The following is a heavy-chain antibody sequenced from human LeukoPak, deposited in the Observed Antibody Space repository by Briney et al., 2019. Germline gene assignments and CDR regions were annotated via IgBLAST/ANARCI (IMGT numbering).Heavy chain of an antibody. V-gene: IGHV4-59*01. CDR3: ARLATLSTVAARGRTWFDA. CDR2: LYYCGST. Sequence: PSETLSLTCTVSGVSISSYHWSWIRPPPGKGLVGIGYLYYCGSTNYNPSLKSRVTISVDTSKNQFSLKLSSVTAADTAVYYCARLATLSTVAARGRTWFDAWGQGTLVTVSS. CDR1: GVSISSYH. D-gene: IGHD3-9*01. J-gene: IGHJ5*02.